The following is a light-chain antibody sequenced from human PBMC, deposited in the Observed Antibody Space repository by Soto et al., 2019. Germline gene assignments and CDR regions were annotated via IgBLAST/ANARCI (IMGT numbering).Light chain of an antibody. CDR1: QSVSSY. V-gene: IGKV3-11*01. J-gene: IGKJ5*01. Sequence: EIVLTQSPATLSLTPAARPTLPCRASQSVSSYLAWYQQKPGQAPRLLIYDASNRATGIPARFSGSGSGTDFTLTISSLEPEDFAVYYCQQRSNWPITFGQGTRLEI. CDR3: QQRSNWPIT. CDR2: DAS.